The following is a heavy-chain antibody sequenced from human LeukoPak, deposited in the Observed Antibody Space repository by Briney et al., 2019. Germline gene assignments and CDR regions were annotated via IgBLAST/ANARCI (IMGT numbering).Heavy chain of an antibody. V-gene: IGHV3-30*02. CDR2: IWYDGSNK. J-gene: IGHJ4*02. Sequence: GGSLRLSCAASGFTFSSYGMHWVRQAPGKGLEWVAVIWYDGSNKYYADSVKGRFTISRDNSKNTLYLQMNSLRAEDTAVYYCAKGGYSSGFAFDYWGQGTLVTVSS. CDR1: GFTFSSYG. CDR3: AKGGYSSGFAFDY. D-gene: IGHD6-19*01.